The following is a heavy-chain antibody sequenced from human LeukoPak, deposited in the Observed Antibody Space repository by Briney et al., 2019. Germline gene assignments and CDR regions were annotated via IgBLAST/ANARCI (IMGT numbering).Heavy chain of an antibody. CDR2: INPNSGGT. J-gene: IGHJ3*02. CDR3: ALLGAIAARPGFHDAFDI. Sequence: GASVKVSCKASGYTFTGYYMHWVRQAPGQGLEWMGWINPNSGGTNYAQKFQGRVTMTRDTSISTAYMVLSRLRSDDTAVYYCALLGAIAARPGFHDAFDIWGQGTMVTVSS. CDR1: GYTFTGYY. D-gene: IGHD6-6*01. V-gene: IGHV1-2*02.